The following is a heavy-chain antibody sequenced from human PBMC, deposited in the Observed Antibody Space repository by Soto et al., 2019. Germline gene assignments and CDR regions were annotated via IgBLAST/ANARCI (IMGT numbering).Heavy chain of an antibody. CDR2: VYVGDSDT. CDR3: ARPISSSWDYYYGMDV. V-gene: IGHV5-51*01. J-gene: IGHJ6*02. CDR1: GYSFTDYW. D-gene: IGHD6-13*01. Sequence: GESLKISCKGSGYSFTDYWIGWVRQMPGKGLEWMGIVYVGDSDTRYSPTLQGQVTMSVDKSSRTAYLQWSSLKASDTAMYYCARPISSSWDYYYGMDVWGQGTTVTVSS.